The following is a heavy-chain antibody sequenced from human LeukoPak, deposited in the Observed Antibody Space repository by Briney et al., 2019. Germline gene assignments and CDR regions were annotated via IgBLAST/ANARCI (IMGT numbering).Heavy chain of an antibody. V-gene: IGHV4-61*08. CDR3: ATTSIAVAGPYYYYYYGMDV. Sequence: SETLSLTCTVSGGSVSSGDYYWSWIRQPPGKGLEWIGYIYYSGSTNYNPSLKSRVTISVDTSKNQFSLKLSSVTAADTAVYYCATTSIAVAGPYYYYYYGMDVWGQGTTVTVSS. J-gene: IGHJ6*02. CDR1: GGSVSSGDYY. CDR2: IYYSGST. D-gene: IGHD6-19*01.